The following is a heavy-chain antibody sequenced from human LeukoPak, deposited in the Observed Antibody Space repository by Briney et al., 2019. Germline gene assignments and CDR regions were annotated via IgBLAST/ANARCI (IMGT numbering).Heavy chain of an antibody. D-gene: IGHD3-10*01. V-gene: IGHV3-9*01. CDR3: AKALWFGESHYGMDV. Sequence: SLRLSCAASGFTFSSYSMNWVRQAPGKGLEWVSGISWDSGTIGYVDSVKGRFTISRDNARNSLYLQMNSLRVEDTALYYCAKALWFGESHYGMDVWGQGTTVTVSS. J-gene: IGHJ6*02. CDR1: GFTFSSYS. CDR2: ISWDSGTI.